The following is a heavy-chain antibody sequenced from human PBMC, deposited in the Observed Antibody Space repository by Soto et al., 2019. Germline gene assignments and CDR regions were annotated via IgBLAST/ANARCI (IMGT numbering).Heavy chain of an antibody. Sequence: ASVKVSCKASGYTFTSYGISWVRQAPGQGLEWMGWISAYNGNTNYAQKLQGRVTMTTDTSTSTAYMELRSLRSDDTAVYYCARAGSSWTQGNWFDPWGQGTLVTVSS. CDR3: ARAGSSWTQGNWFDP. V-gene: IGHV1-18*01. CDR1: GYTFTSYG. J-gene: IGHJ5*02. CDR2: ISAYNGNT. D-gene: IGHD6-13*01.